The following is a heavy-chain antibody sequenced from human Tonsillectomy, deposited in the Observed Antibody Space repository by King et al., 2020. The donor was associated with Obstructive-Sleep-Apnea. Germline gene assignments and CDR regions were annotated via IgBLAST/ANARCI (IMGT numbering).Heavy chain of an antibody. Sequence: VQLVESGGGVVQPGRSLRLSCAASGFTFTDYGMHWVRQAPGKGLEWVAVVWYDGGDKYYADSVRGRFAISRDNSKNMVYLHMNSLRAEDTAVYYCARTPQYYTILTGYYDYWGQGTLVTVSS. CDR2: VWYDGGDK. CDR1: GFTFTDYG. J-gene: IGHJ4*02. D-gene: IGHD3-9*01. CDR3: ARTPQYYTILTGYYDY. V-gene: IGHV3-33*01.